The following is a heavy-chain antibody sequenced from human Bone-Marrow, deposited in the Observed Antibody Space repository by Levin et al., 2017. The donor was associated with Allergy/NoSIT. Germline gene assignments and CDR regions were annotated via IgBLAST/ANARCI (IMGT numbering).Heavy chain of an antibody. V-gene: IGHV3-23*01. CDR3: AKEMTTVVPVFDY. Sequence: GGSLRLSCAASGFTFNNYAMSWVRQAPGKGLEGVSAITNSGRTYYADSVKGRFTVSRDNSKNTLYLQMNSLRADDTAVYYCAKEMTTVVPVFDYWGQGTLVTVS. CDR1: GFTFNNYA. CDR2: ITNSGRT. D-gene: IGHD4-23*01. J-gene: IGHJ4*02.